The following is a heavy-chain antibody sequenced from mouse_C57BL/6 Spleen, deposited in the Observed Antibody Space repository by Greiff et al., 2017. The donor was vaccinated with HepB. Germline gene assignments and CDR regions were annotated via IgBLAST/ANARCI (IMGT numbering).Heavy chain of an antibody. V-gene: IGHV1-42*01. Sequence: EVKLQESGPELVKPGASVKISCKASGYSFTGYYMNWVKQSPEKSLEWIGEINPSTGGTTYNQKFKAKATLTVDKSSSTAYMQLKSLTSEDSAVYYCARFLTGTEAFAYWGQGTLVTVSA. CDR1: GYSFTGYY. J-gene: IGHJ3*01. D-gene: IGHD4-1*01. CDR2: INPSTGGT. CDR3: ARFLTGTEAFAY.